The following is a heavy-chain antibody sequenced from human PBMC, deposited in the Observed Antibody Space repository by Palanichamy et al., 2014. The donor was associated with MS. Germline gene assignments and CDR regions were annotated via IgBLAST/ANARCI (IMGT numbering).Heavy chain of an antibody. V-gene: IGHV4-34*01. D-gene: IGHD5-24*01. CDR2: INHSGST. J-gene: IGHJ4*02. CDR3: ARTGPLRRWLHTRDY. Sequence: QVQLQQWGAGLLKPSETLSLTCAVYGGSFSGYYWSWIRQPPGKGLEWIGEINHSGSTNYNPSLKSRVTISVDTSKNQFSLKLSSVTAADTAVYYCARTGPLRRWLHTRDYWGQGTLVTVSS. CDR1: GGSFSGYY.